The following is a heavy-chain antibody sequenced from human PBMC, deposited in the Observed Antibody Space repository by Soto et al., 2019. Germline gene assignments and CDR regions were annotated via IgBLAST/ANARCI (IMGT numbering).Heavy chain of an antibody. D-gene: IGHD2-15*01. Sequence: QVQLVQSGPEVKKPGSSVKISCKASGGSLSTNPISWVRQAPGQGLEWMGGTGSGTGPGNHAQKFQGRLTVTADQSSSTVYMELTNLSSKDPAVYYCARRHSGGFFRFFDSWGQGTLVTVSS. J-gene: IGHJ4*02. V-gene: IGHV1-69*01. CDR1: GGSLSTNP. CDR3: ARRHSGGFFRFFDS. CDR2: TGSGTGPG.